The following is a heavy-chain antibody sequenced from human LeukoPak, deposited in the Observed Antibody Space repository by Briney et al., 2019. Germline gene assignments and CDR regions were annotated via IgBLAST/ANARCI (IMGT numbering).Heavy chain of an antibody. V-gene: IGHV5-51*01. J-gene: IGHJ4*02. Sequence: GESLKISCKGSGYSFTSYWIGWVRQMPGKGLEWMGSIYPGDSDTRYSPSFQGQVTISADKSISTAYLQWSSLKASDTAMYYCARPMNYYDSGGYSPSAVDYWGQGTLVTVSS. CDR2: IYPGDSDT. CDR3: ARPMNYYDSGGYSPSAVDY. CDR1: GYSFTSYW. D-gene: IGHD3-22*01.